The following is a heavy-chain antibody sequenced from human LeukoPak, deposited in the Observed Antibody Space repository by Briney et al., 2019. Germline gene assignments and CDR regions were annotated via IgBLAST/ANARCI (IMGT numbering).Heavy chain of an antibody. V-gene: IGHV4-34*01. J-gene: IGHJ6*03. CDR3: ARSGYQHKRIDYYYYYYMDV. CDR1: GGPFSGYY. CDR2: INHSGST. D-gene: IGHD2-2*01. Sequence: SETLSLTCAVYGGPFSGYYWSWIRQPPGKGLEWIGEINHSGSTNYNPSLKSRVTISVDTSKNQFSLKLSSVTAADTAVYYCARSGYQHKRIDYYYYYYMDVWGKGTTVTVSS.